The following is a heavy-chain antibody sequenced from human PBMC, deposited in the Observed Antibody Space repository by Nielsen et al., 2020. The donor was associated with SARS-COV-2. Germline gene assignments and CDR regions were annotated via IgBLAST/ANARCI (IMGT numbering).Heavy chain of an antibody. Sequence: SETLSLTCSVSGGSINNDDHYWGWVRQPPGKGLEWIGYVYNSGTSYFNPSLKSRVTISVDTSKNQFSLKLSSVTAADTAVYYCATSEGVTRILWFGEWGRGMDAWGQGTTVTVSS. J-gene: IGHJ6*02. CDR2: VYNSGTS. CDR1: GGSINNDDHY. CDR3: ATSEGVTRILWFGEWGRGMDA. V-gene: IGHV4-30-4*01. D-gene: IGHD3-10*01.